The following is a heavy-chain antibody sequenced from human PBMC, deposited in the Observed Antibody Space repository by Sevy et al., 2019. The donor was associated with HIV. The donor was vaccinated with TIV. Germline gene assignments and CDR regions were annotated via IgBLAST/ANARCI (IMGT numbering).Heavy chain of an antibody. J-gene: IGHJ3*01. V-gene: IGHV3-23*01. CDR1: GFSFSGYV. CDR3: AKVTLWELLAAHDAFDV. D-gene: IGHD1-26*01. CDR2: ISGRDSST. Sequence: GGSLRLSCAASGFSFSGYVMNWVRQAPGKGLEWVSSISGRDSSTYYADSVRGRFIISRDNSENTLYLQMNGLRAEDTAVYYCAKVTLWELLAAHDAFDVWGQGTMVTV.